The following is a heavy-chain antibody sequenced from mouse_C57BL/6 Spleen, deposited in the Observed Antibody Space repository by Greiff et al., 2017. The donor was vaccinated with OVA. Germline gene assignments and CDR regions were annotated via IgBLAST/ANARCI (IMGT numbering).Heavy chain of an antibody. CDR2: IDPENGDT. J-gene: IGHJ1*03. Sequence: VQLKQSGAELVRPGASVKLSCTASGFNIKDDYMHWVKQRPEQGLEWIGWIDPENGDTEYASKFQGKATITADTSSNTAYLQLSSLTSEDTAVDYCTTLYYGSSHWYFDVWGTGTTVTVSS. V-gene: IGHV14-4*01. CDR1: GFNIKDDY. CDR3: TTLYYGSSHWYFDV. D-gene: IGHD1-1*01.